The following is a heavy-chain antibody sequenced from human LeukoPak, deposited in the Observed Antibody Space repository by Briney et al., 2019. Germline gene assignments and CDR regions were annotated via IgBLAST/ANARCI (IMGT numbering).Heavy chain of an antibody. CDR3: ARAPTREDFDY. CDR2: MNPNSGNT. V-gene: IGHV1-8*01. D-gene: IGHD1-1*01. J-gene: IGHJ4*02. CDR1: GYTFTSYD. Sequence: EASVKVSCKASGYTFTSYDINWVRQATGQGLEWMGWMNPNSGNTGYAQKFQGRVTMTTDTSTSTAYMELRSLRSDDTAVYYCARAPTREDFDYWGQGTLVTVSS.